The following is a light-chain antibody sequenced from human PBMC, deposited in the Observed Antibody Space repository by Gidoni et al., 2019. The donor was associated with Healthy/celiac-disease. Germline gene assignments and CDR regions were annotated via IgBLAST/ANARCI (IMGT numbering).Light chain of an antibody. CDR1: QGISNY. J-gene: IGKJ1*01. Sequence: DTQMTQSPSSLSAYVGDRVTITCRASQGISNYLAWYQQKPGKVPKLLIYAATTLQSGVPSRFRGSGSGTDFTLTISSLQPEDVATYYCQKYNSAPWTFGQGTKVEIK. V-gene: IGKV1-27*01. CDR3: QKYNSAPWT. CDR2: AAT.